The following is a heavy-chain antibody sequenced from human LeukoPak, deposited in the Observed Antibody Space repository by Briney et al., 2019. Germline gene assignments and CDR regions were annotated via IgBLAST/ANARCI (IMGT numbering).Heavy chain of an antibody. CDR2: ISAYNGNT. V-gene: IGHV1-18*01. J-gene: IGHJ4*02. D-gene: IGHD3-10*01. Sequence: SVKLSCKASGYTFTSYGISWVRQAPGQGLEWMGWISAYNGNTNYAQKLQGRVTMTTDTSTSTAYMELRSLRSDDTAVYYCARITMVRPADDYWGQGTLVTVSS. CDR1: GYTFTSYG. CDR3: ARITMVRPADDY.